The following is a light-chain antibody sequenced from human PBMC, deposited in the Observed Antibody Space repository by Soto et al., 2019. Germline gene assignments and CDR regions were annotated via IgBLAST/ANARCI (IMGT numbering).Light chain of an antibody. Sequence: QPVMTQSPSASASLGASVKLTCTLSSGHSNYAIAWHQQQPEKGPRYLMKLNSDGSHTKGDGIPDRFSGSSSGAERYLTISSLQSEDEADYYCQTWGTGYWVFGGGTTVTVL. J-gene: IGLJ3*02. CDR2: LNSDGSH. CDR1: SGHSNYA. CDR3: QTWGTGYWV. V-gene: IGLV4-69*01.